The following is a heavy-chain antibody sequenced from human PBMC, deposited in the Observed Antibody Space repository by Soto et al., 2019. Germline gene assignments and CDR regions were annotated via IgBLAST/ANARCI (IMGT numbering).Heavy chain of an antibody. V-gene: IGHV4-31*03. D-gene: IGHD4-17*01. Sequence: QVQLQESGPGLVKPSQTLSLTCTVSGGSISSGGYYWSWIRQHPGKGLEWIGYIYYSGSTYYNPSLKSRVTISVDTSKNQSSLKLSSVTAADTAVYYCASGGATVTSGTYYYYGMDVWGQGTTVTVSS. CDR3: ASGGATVTSGTYYYYGMDV. J-gene: IGHJ6*02. CDR1: GGSISSGGYY. CDR2: IYYSGST.